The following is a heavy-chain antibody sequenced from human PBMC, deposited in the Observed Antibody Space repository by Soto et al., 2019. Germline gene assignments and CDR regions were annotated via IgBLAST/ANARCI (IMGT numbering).Heavy chain of an antibody. Sequence: QVQLVQSGAEVKKPGSSVKVSCKASGGTFSSYAISWVRQAPGQGLEWMGGIIPIFGTANYAQKFQGRVTITADESTSTAYMELSSLSSEDTAVYYCAREEVGVAATEDYGMDVWGQGTTVTVSS. D-gene: IGHD2-15*01. V-gene: IGHV1-69*01. CDR2: IIPIFGTA. CDR3: AREEVGVAATEDYGMDV. J-gene: IGHJ6*02. CDR1: GGTFSSYA.